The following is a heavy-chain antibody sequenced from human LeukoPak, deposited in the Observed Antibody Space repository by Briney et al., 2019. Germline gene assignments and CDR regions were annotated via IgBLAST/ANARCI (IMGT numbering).Heavy chain of an antibody. Sequence: SETLSLTCAVYGGSFSGHYWSWIRQPAGEGLEWIGRIYTSGSTNYNPSLKSRVTMSVDTSKNQFSLKLSSVTAADTAVYYCARDRKYYYHMDVWGKGTTVTVSS. CDR1: GGSFSGHY. J-gene: IGHJ6*03. V-gene: IGHV4-4*07. CDR2: IYTSGST. D-gene: IGHD1-14*01. CDR3: ARDRKYYYHMDV.